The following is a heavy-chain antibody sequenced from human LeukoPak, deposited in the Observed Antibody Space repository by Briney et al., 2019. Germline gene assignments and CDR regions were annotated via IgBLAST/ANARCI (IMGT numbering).Heavy chain of an antibody. Sequence: SETLSLTCAVYGGSFSGYYWSWIRQPPGKGLEWIGEINHSGSTNYNPSLKSRVTISVDTSKNQFSLKLSSVTAADTAVYYCARRSYYYGSGSRDYYYYYYMDVWGKGTTVTISS. CDR3: ARRSYYYGSGSRDYYYYYYMDV. CDR2: INHSGST. J-gene: IGHJ6*03. CDR1: GGSFSGYY. D-gene: IGHD3-10*01. V-gene: IGHV4-34*01.